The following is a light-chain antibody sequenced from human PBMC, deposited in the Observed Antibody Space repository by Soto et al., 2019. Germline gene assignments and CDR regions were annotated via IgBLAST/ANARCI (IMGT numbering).Light chain of an antibody. Sequence: QSALTQPASVSGSPGQSITISCTGTSSDIGAYNYVSWYQQHPPKAPKLMIYDVSNRPSGVSSRFSGSKSGNTASLTISGLQAADEADYYCCSYTTASTYVFGTGTKLTVL. CDR1: SSDIGAYNY. CDR3: CSYTTASTYV. V-gene: IGLV2-14*03. J-gene: IGLJ1*01. CDR2: DVS.